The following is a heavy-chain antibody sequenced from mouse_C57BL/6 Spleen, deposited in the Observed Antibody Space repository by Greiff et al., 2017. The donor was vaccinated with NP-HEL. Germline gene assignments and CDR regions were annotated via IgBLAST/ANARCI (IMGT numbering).Heavy chain of an antibody. V-gene: IGHV1-82*01. CDR2: IYPGDGDT. CDR1: GYAFSSSW. Sequence: QVQLQQSGPELVKPGASVKISCKASGYAFSSSWMNWVKQRPGKGLEWIGRIYPGDGDTNYNGKCKGKATLTADKSSSTAYMQLSSLTSEDSAVYFCARDDGYYVGAMDYWGQGTSVTVSS. CDR3: ARDDGYYVGAMDY. D-gene: IGHD2-3*01. J-gene: IGHJ4*01.